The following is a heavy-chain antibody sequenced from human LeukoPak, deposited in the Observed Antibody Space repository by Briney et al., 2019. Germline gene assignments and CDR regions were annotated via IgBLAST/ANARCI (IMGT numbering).Heavy chain of an antibody. CDR3: AKDYRAVAGTGGAFDY. Sequence: GGSLRLSCAASGFTFDDYAMHWVRQAPGKGLEWVSGISWNSGIMVYADSVKGRFTISRDNAKHSLYLQMNSLRAEDMALYYCAKDYRAVAGTGGAFDYWGQGTLVTVSS. CDR1: GFTFDDYA. V-gene: IGHV3-9*03. D-gene: IGHD6-19*01. CDR2: ISWNSGIM. J-gene: IGHJ4*02.